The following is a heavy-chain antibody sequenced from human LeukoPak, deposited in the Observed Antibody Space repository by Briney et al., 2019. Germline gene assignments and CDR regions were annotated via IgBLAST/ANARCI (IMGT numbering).Heavy chain of an antibody. CDR1: GGSLSGYY. Sequence: SETLSLTCAVYGGSLSGYYWSWIRQPPGKGLEWIGEINHSGSTNYNPSLKSRVTISVDTSKNQFSLKLSSVTAADTAVYYCARGLYCSSTSCFYYYYYYGMDVWGQGTTVTVSS. CDR2: INHSGST. CDR3: ARGLYCSSTSCFYYYYYYGMDV. D-gene: IGHD2-2*01. V-gene: IGHV4-34*01. J-gene: IGHJ6*02.